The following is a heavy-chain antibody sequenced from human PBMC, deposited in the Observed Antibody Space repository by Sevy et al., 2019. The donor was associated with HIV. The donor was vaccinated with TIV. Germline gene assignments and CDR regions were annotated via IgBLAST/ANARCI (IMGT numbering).Heavy chain of an antibody. V-gene: IGHV3-48*03. CDR2: ISSSGSTI. Sequence: GGSLRLSCAASGFTFSSYELNWVRQAPGKGLEWVSYISSSGSTIYYAASVKGRFTISRDNAKNSLYLQMNSLRAEDTAVYYCAIENGYYDIWGQGTMVTVSS. CDR3: AIENGYYDI. J-gene: IGHJ3*02. D-gene: IGHD2-8*01. CDR1: GFTFSSYE.